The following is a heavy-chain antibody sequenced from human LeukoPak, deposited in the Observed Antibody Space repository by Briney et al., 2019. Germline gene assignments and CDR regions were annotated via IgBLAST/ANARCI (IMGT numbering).Heavy chain of an antibody. CDR3: TTDGGSGWYNGDY. D-gene: IGHD6-19*01. V-gene: IGHV3-15*01. J-gene: IGHJ4*02. CDR2: IRSRTDGGTT. CDR1: GFSFSYAW. Sequence: GGSLRLSCAASGFSFSYAWLSWVRQAPGKGLEWVGRIRSRTDGGTTGYAAPVKGRFTISRDDSKNTLYLQMNILETEDTAVYYCTTDGGSGWYNGDYWGQGTLVTVSS.